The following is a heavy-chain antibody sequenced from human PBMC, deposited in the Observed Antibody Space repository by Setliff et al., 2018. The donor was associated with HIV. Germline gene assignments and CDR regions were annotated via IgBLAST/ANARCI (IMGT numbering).Heavy chain of an antibody. V-gene: IGHV4-38-2*02. CDR2: IYQNGNT. Sequence: PSETLSLICSVSGYFISNGYYWGWIRQPPGKGLEWVGTIYQNGNTYYSPSLESRVSVSMDMSRNQFSVKLNSATAADAAVYYCARQAWHYDRDGYFIDYWGQGKLVTVSS. J-gene: IGHJ4*02. CDR3: ARQAWHYDRDGYFIDY. CDR1: GYFISNGYY. D-gene: IGHD3-22*01.